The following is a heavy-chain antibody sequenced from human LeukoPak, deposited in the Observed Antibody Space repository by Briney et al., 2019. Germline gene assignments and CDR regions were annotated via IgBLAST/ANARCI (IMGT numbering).Heavy chain of an antibody. J-gene: IGHJ4*02. V-gene: IGHV3-48*01. CDR1: GFTFSTYS. Sequence: GGSLRLSCAASGFTFSTYSMNWVRQAAGKGLEWVSYISSGSETVHYADSVKGRFTISRDNAKNSLYLQMDSLRAEDTAVYYCARDGIEYSSGWYQGTFDYWGQGTLVTVSS. D-gene: IGHD6-19*01. CDR2: ISSGSETV. CDR3: ARDGIEYSSGWYQGTFDY.